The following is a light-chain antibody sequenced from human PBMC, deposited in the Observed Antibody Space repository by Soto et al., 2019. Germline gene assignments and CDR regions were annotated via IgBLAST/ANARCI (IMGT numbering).Light chain of an antibody. CDR1: QSVNSN. V-gene: IGKV3-15*01. J-gene: IGKJ4*02. Sequence: EIVMTPSPATLSVSPGERATLSCRASQSVNSNFAWYRQKPGQAPRLLISDASNRASGVPARFSGSGSGTEFTLTISGLQTEASGIYYCQQYKCWPPLTFGGGTKVEIK. CDR3: QQYKCWPPLT. CDR2: DAS.